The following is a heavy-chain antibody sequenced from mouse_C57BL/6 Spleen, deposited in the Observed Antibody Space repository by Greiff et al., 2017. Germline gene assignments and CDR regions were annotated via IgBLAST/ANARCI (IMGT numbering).Heavy chain of an antibody. Sequence: VQLQQPGAELVMPGASVKLSCKASGYTFTSYWMHWVKQRPGQGLEWIGEIDPSDSYTNYNQKFKGKSTLTVDKSSSTAYMQLSSLTSEDSAVYYCARGDYYGSSYVDYWGQGTTLTVSS. CDR1: GYTFTSYW. V-gene: IGHV1-69*01. D-gene: IGHD1-1*01. CDR3: ARGDYYGSSYVDY. CDR2: IDPSDSYT. J-gene: IGHJ2*01.